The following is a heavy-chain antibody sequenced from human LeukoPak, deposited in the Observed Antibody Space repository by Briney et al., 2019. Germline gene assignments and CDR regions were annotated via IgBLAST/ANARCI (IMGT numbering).Heavy chain of an antibody. CDR2: IDATGSS. V-gene: IGHV4-4*07. CDR3: ATGPTWLDP. CDR1: GGSISSYY. Sequence: SETLSLTCTVSGGSISSYYWTWLRQPAGKGMEWIGRIDATGSSIYNPSLRSRVTISLDTSKNQFSLNLSSVTAADTAVYYCATGPTWLDPWGQGTLVTVSP. J-gene: IGHJ5*02.